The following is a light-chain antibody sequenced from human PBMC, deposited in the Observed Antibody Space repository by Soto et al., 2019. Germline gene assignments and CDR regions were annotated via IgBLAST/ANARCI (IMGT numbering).Light chain of an antibody. CDR3: MQGTHWPST. Sequence: EVVMTQSPLSLPVTLGQPASISCRSRQSLVYRDGNIYVNWFQQRPGRPPRRLIYQVSNRDSGVPDRFSGSGAGTDFTLKISRVEAEDVAVYYCMQGTHWPSTFGQGTRLEIK. V-gene: IGKV2-30*01. CDR2: QVS. J-gene: IGKJ5*01. CDR1: QSLVYRDGNIY.